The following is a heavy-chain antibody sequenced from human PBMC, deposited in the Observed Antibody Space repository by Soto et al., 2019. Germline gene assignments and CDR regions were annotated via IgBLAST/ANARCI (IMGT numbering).Heavy chain of an antibody. J-gene: IGHJ4*02. CDR2: ISWNSGDI. CDR1: GFSFDDYG. D-gene: IGHD2-2*03. CDR3: AKVNDLDRDGPFDY. Sequence: EMQLVESGGGSVQPGRSLRLSCAASGFSFDDYGMHWVRQGPGKGLEWVSGISWNSGDIYYADSVKGRFTISRDNAKKSLYLQMNSLRTEDTALYYCAKVNDLDRDGPFDYWGQGILVTVSS. V-gene: IGHV3-9*01.